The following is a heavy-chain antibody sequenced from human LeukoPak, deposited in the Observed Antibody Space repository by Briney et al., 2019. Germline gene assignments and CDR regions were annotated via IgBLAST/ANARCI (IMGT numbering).Heavy chain of an antibody. CDR3: ARHPRGGSSGWFDY. CDR1: GGSISSYY. CDR2: IYTSGST. Sequence: SETLSLTCTVSGGSISSYYWSWIRQPAGKGLEWIGRIYTSGSTNYNPSLKSRVTISVDTSKNQFSLKLSSVTAADTAVYYCARHPRGGSSGWFDYWGQGTLVTVSS. J-gene: IGHJ4*02. D-gene: IGHD6-19*01. V-gene: IGHV4-4*07.